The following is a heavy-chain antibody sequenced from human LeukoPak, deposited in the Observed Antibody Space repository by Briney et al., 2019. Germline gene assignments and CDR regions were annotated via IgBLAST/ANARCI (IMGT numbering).Heavy chain of an antibody. J-gene: IGHJ4*02. V-gene: IGHV3-74*03. Sequence: GGSLRLSCAASGFSFSGSWMHWVRHAPAKGLVWVSRINSDGSTTTYADSVQGRFIISRDNAKNTLYLQMNSLRAEDTAVYYCIRGLGGGSDYWGLGTLVTVTS. CDR1: GFSFSGSW. D-gene: IGHD4-23*01. CDR2: INSDGSTT. CDR3: IRGLGGGSDY.